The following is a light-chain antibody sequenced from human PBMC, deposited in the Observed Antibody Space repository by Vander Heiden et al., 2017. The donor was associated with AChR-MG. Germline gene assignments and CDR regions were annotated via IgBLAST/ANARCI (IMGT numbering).Light chain of an antibody. J-gene: IGKJ1*01. Sequence: EIVLTQSPGNLSLSPGEGASLSCRASQPLSNIYLAWYQQKPGQAPRILISGASSRATGIPDRFSGSGSGTDFTLTISRLEPEDFAVYYCQQDSRSQTFGQGTKVEIK. CDR1: QPLSNIY. V-gene: IGKV3-20*01. CDR3: QQDSRSQT. CDR2: GAS.